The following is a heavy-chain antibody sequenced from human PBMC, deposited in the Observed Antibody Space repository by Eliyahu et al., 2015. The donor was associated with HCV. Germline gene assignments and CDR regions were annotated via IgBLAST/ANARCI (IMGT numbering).Heavy chain of an antibody. V-gene: IGHV1-69*04. D-gene: IGHD6-19*01. CDR1: GGPFSSNTYA. J-gene: IGHJ6*02. CDR3: ASGVAGGYNYFSMDV. Sequence: QVQLVQSGAEVKNPGSSVKVSCKASGGPFSSNTYAITWLRQAPGAGLVWMGRTIPFLGRPDYAQKFQDRVTITADKSTSTAYLELSSLRFEDWAVYYCASGVAGGYNYFSMDVWGQGTTVTXSS. CDR2: TIPFLGRP.